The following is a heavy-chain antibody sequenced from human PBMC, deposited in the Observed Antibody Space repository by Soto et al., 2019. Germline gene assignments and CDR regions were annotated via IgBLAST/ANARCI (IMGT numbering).Heavy chain of an antibody. CDR1: GFTFSSYA. D-gene: IGHD6-6*01. J-gene: IGHJ6*02. CDR2: ISYDGSNK. CDR3: ARDRTEYSSSYYYGMDV. Sequence: GGSLRLSCAASGFTFSSYAMHWARQAPGKGLEWVAVISYDGSNKYYADSVKGRFTISRDNSKNTLYLQMNSLRAEDTAVYYCARDRTEYSSSYYYGMDVWGQGTTVTVSS. V-gene: IGHV3-30-3*01.